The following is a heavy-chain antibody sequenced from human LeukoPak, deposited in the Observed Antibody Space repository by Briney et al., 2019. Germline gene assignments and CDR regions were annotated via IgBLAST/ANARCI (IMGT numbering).Heavy chain of an antibody. CDR2: TRNKANRYTT. CDR3: ARDAHPDSSAYRYFDY. D-gene: IGHD3-22*01. J-gene: IGHJ4*02. CDR1: GFTSSDHY. V-gene: IGHV3-72*01. Sequence: GGSLRLPCTASGFTSSDHYMDWVRQAPGKGLEWVGRTRNKANRYTTEYAASVKGRFSISRDDSKNSLYLQMNSLRTEDTAVYYCARDAHPDSSAYRYFDYWGQGTLVTVSS.